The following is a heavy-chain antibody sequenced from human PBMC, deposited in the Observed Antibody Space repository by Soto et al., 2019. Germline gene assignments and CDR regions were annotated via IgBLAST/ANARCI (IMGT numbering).Heavy chain of an antibody. V-gene: IGHV2-5*01. CDR3: ARWRGGDCDC. Sequence: QITLKESGPTLVKPTQTLTLTCTFSGFSLTSNEMGVGWIRQPPGQALEWLALIYWTDEKRYSPSLTSRLSITKDTSKSQVVLTMTNMNPVDTATYYCARWRGGDCDCWGQGTLVTVSS. CDR1: GFSLTSNEMG. CDR2: IYWTDEK. D-gene: IGHD2-21*01. J-gene: IGHJ4*02.